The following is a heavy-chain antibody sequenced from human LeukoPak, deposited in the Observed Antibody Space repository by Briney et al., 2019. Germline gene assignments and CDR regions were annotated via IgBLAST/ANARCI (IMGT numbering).Heavy chain of an antibody. J-gene: IGHJ5*02. CDR2: IIPIFGTA. D-gene: IGHD6-13*01. CDR3: ARGGVGQQLVFWFDP. Sequence: VASVKVSCKASGGTFSSYAISWVRQAPGQGLEWMGGIIPIFGTANYAQKFQGRVTITADESTSTAYMELSSLRSEDTAAYYCARGGVGQQLVFWFDPWGQGTLVTVSS. CDR1: GGTFSSYA. V-gene: IGHV1-69*13.